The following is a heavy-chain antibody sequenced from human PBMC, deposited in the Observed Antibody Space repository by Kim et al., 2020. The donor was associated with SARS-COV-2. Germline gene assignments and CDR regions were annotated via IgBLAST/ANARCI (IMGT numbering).Heavy chain of an antibody. CDR1: GGSFSGYY. CDR3: ARGDYGDYVFHPGYYYGMDV. D-gene: IGHD4-17*01. Sequence: SETLSLTCAVYGGSFSGYYWSWIRQPPGKGLEWIGEINHSGSTNYNPSLKSRVTISVDTSKNQFSLKLSSVTAADTAVYYCARGDYGDYVFHPGYYYGMDVWGQGTTVTVSS. V-gene: IGHV4-34*01. CDR2: INHSGST. J-gene: IGHJ6*02.